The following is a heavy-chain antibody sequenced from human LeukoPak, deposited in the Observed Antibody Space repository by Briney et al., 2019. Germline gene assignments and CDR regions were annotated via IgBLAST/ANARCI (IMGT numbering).Heavy chain of an antibody. V-gene: IGHV1-46*01. J-gene: IGHJ6*03. D-gene: IGHD3-9*01. Sequence: ASVKVSCKASGYTFTSYYMHWVRQAPGQGLEWMGIINPSGGSTSYAQKFQGRVTMTRDTSTSTVYMELSSPRSEDTAVYYCARARDDILTGYYYYYYMDVWGKGTTVTVSS. CDR3: ARARDDILTGYYYYYYMDV. CDR1: GYTFTSYY. CDR2: INPSGGST.